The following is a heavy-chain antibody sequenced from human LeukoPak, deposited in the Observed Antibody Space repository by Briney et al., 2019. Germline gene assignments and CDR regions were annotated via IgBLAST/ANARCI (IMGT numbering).Heavy chain of an antibody. CDR1: GYTFTSYA. V-gene: IGHV1-3*01. CDR3: AREGCSSTSCYAGSLDI. CDR2: INAGNGNT. Sequence: ASVKVSCKASGYTFTSYAMHWVRQAPGHRLEWMGWINAGNGNTKYSQKFQGRVTITRDTSASTAYMELSSLRFEDTAVYYCAREGCSSTSCYAGSLDIWGQGTMVTVSS. J-gene: IGHJ3*02. D-gene: IGHD2-2*01.